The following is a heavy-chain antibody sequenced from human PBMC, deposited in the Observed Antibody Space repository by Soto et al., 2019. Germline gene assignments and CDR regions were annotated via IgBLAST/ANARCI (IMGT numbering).Heavy chain of an antibody. CDR1: GGSITSGDYY. V-gene: IGHV4-30-4*01. CDR2: IYYSGST. J-gene: IGHJ4*02. D-gene: IGHD1-26*01. Sequence: SETLSLTCTVSGGSITSGDYYWSWIRQPPGKGLEWIGYIYYSGSTYYNPSLKSRITMSADTSKNQFSLKLSSVTAADTAVYYCARESTIVGAARYYFDYWGQGTLVTVSS. CDR3: ARESTIVGAARYYFDY.